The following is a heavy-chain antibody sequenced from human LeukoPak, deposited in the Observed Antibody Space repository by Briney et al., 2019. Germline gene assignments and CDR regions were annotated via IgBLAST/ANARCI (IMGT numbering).Heavy chain of an antibody. CDR1: GGSFSGYY. CDR3: ARGAGMDY. Sequence: SETLSLTCAVYGGSFSGYYWSWIRQPPGKGLEWIGEINHSGSTNYNPSLKSRVTISVDTSKNQFSLKLSSVTAADTAVYYCARGAGMDYWGQGTLVTVSS. V-gene: IGHV4-34*01. CDR2: INHSGST. D-gene: IGHD6-13*01. J-gene: IGHJ4*02.